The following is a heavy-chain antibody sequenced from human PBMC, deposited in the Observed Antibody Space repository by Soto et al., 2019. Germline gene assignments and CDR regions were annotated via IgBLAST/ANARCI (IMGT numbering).Heavy chain of an antibody. CDR3: ARDRVSSGLSHLDS. J-gene: IGHJ4*02. CDR2: ISYDGANT. Sequence: QVQLVESGGGVVQPGRSLRLSCATSGFTFTNYAVHWVRQAPGKGLEWLTLISYDGANTQYADSVKGRFAVSRDNSDNTVFLQMNSLTTEDTAIYYCARDRVSSGLSHLDSWGQGTLVTVSS. V-gene: IGHV3-30*09. D-gene: IGHD6-19*01. CDR1: GFTFTNYA.